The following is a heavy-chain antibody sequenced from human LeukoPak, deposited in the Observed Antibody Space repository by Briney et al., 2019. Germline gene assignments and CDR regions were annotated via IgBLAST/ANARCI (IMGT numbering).Heavy chain of an antibody. CDR3: ARRDLLLEYLDY. V-gene: IGHV5-51*01. D-gene: IGHD1-26*01. CDR1: GYSFTNYW. Sequence: MAGESLKISCKGSGYSFTNYWVGWVRPMPGKGLEWMGIIYPGDSDTRYSPSFQGQVTISADKSINTVYLQWSSLKASDTAMYYCARRDLLLEYLDYWGQGTLVTVSS. CDR2: IYPGDSDT. J-gene: IGHJ4*02.